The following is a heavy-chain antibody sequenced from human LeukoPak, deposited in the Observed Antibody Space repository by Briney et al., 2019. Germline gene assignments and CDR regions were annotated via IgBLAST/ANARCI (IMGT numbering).Heavy chain of an antibody. CDR3: ARVRPGSNYVDFDY. J-gene: IGHJ4*02. CDR2: ISYDGSNK. CDR1: GFTFDSPG. D-gene: IGHD4-11*01. V-gene: IGHV3-33*05. Sequence: QPGGSLRLSCLASGFTFDSPGMYWARQPPGKGLEWVAVISYDGSNKYYAGSVKGRFTISRDNSKSTLYLQMNSLRAEDTAVYYCARVRPGSNYVDFDYWGQGTLVTVSS.